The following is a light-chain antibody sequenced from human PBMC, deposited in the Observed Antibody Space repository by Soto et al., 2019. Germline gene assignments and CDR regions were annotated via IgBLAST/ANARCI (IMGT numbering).Light chain of an antibody. CDR1: SSDA. J-gene: IGLJ1*01. V-gene: IGLV2-14*01. CDR3: TSYTSSDTDV. CDR2: DVS. Sequence: QSALTQPASVSGSPGQSITISCTGTSSDAVSWYQQHPGKAPKLMIYDVSNRPSGVSHRFSGSQSGNTASLTISGLQTEDEADYYCTSYTSSDTDVFGTGTKVTVL.